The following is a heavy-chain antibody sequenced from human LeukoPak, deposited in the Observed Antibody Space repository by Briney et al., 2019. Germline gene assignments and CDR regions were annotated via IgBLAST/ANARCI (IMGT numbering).Heavy chain of an antibody. CDR3: ARRFRGNFHWFDP. D-gene: IGHD3-10*01. V-gene: IGHV4-34*01. CDR2: INHSGST. J-gene: IGHJ5*02. CDR1: GGSFSGYY. Sequence: SETLSLTCAVYGGSFSGYYWSWIRQPPGKGLEWIGEINHSGSTNYNPSLKSRVTISVDTSKNQFSLKLSSVTAADTAVYYCARRFRGNFHWFDPWGQGTLVTVSS.